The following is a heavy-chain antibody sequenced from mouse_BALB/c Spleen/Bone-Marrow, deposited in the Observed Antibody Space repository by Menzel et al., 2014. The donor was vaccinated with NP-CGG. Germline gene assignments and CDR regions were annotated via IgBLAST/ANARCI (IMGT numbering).Heavy chain of an antibody. Sequence: EVMLVESGTVLARPGASVKMSCKASGYTFTSYWMHWVKQRPGQDLEWIGTIYPGKSDTTYNQKFKGKAKLTAVTSTSTAYMELSSLTNEDSAVYYCTTLARNYFDYWGQGTTLTVSS. CDR2: IYPGKSDT. D-gene: IGHD3-1*01. J-gene: IGHJ2*01. CDR3: TTLARNYFDY. V-gene: IGHV1-5*01. CDR1: GYTFTSYW.